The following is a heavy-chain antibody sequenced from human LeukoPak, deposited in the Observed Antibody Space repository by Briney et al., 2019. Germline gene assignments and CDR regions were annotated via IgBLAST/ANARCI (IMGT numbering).Heavy chain of an antibody. J-gene: IGHJ4*02. Sequence: GGSLRLSCASSGFTYINYWMHWVRRARGKGLVWVSRINSGGTSTSYAETVKGRFTISRDNAKNTLYLQMTSLRAEDTAVYYCVRNFHFEKGGYYLHFDYWGQGILVTVSS. CDR1: GFTYINYW. D-gene: IGHD3-22*01. V-gene: IGHV3-74*01. CDR2: INSGGTST. CDR3: VRNFHFEKGGYYLHFDY.